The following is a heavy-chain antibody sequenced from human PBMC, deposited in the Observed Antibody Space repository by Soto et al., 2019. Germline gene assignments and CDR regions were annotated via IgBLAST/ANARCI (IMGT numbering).Heavy chain of an antibody. V-gene: IGHV3-30*18. Sequence: GGSLRLSCEASGFIFPNFGLHWVRQAPGKGLQWLGVVSSDGSRKYYADSVRGRLNISRDDPKNTLYLQLDRLSADGTAVYYCAKSWNLDFSATWYAPDYWGQGTLVTVSS. CDR2: VSSDGSRK. D-gene: IGHD6-13*01. CDR1: GFIFPNFG. CDR3: AKSWNLDFSATWYAPDY. J-gene: IGHJ4*02.